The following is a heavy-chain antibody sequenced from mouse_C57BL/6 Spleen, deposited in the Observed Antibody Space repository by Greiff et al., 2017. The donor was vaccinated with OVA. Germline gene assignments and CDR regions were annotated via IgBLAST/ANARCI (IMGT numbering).Heavy chain of an antibody. D-gene: IGHD2-3*01. J-gene: IGHJ2*01. CDR2: INPSSGYT. Sequence: LQESGAELAKPGASVKLSCTASGYTFTSCWMHWVQQRPGQGLEWIGYINPSSGYTKYNQKFKDKVTFTADKSSSTAYMQLSSLTYEDSAVYYCARGYDPFDYWGQGTTLTVSS. CDR1: GYTFTSCW. V-gene: IGHV1-7*01. CDR3: ARGYDPFDY.